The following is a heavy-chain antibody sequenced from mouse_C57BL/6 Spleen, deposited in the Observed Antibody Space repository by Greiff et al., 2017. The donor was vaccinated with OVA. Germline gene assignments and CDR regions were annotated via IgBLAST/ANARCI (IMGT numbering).Heavy chain of an antibody. V-gene: IGHV5-6*01. J-gene: IGHJ3*01. D-gene: IGHD2-4*01. CDR2: ISSGGSYT. CDR3: ARHRDDYAFAY. Sequence: EVKLMEPGGDLVKPGGSLKLSCAASGFTFSSYGMSWVRQTPDKRLEWVATISSGGSYTNYPDHVQGRFTISRDNAKNTLYLRMSSLKSEDTAMYYCARHRDDYAFAYWGQGTLVTVSA. CDR1: GFTFSSYG.